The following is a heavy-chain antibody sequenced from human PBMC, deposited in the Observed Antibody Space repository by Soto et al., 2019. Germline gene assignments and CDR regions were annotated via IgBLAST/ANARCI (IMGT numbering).Heavy chain of an antibody. CDR2: IYYSGST. J-gene: IGHJ5*02. D-gene: IGHD3-3*01. CDR1: GGSISSGGYY. V-gene: IGHV4-31*03. Sequence: QVQLQESGPGLVKPSQTLSLTCTVSGGSISSGGYYWSWIRQHPGKGLEWIGYIYYSGSTYYNPSLKSRVTIAVDTSKNQFSLKLSSVTAADTAVYYCARAQAPNYDFWSGYYGGHGFDPWGQGTLVTVSS. CDR3: ARAQAPNYDFWSGYYGGHGFDP.